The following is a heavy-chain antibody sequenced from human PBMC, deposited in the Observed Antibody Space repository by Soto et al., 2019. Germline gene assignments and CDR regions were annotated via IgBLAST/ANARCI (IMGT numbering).Heavy chain of an antibody. D-gene: IGHD3-9*01. J-gene: IGHJ3*02. CDR3: ARPHYDILTGFSI. CDR1: GYTFTSYG. CDR2: INAGNGNT. Sequence: ASVKVSCKASGYTFTSYGISWVRQAPGQRLEWMGWINAGNGNTKYSQKFQGRVTITRDTSASTAYMELSSLRSEDTAVYYCARPHYDILTGFSIWGQGTMVTVSS. V-gene: IGHV1-3*01.